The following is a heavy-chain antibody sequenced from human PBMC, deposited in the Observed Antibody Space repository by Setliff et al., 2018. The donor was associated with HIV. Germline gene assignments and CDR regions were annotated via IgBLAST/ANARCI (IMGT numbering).Heavy chain of an antibody. CDR2: IVVGSGNT. V-gene: IGHV1-58*01. J-gene: IGHJ4*02. Sequence: SVKVSCKASGFTFSNSAVLWVRQARGQRPEWIGWIVVGSGNTNYAQMFYERVTITRDMSTSTAYMELSSLRSEDTATYYCAAAVSFCDSTSCSHYFDYWGPGTLVTVSS. CDR1: GFTFSNSA. CDR3: AAAVSFCDSTSCSHYFDY. D-gene: IGHD2-2*01.